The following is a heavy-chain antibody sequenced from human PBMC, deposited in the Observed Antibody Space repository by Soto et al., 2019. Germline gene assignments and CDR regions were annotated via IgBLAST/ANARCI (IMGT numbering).Heavy chain of an antibody. CDR2: IYYSGVT. Sequence: SETLSLACTVSGGSISSGGYYWSWIRQHPGKGLEWIGYIYYSGVTYYNPSLKSRVTISVDTSKNQFSLKLSSVTAADTAVYDCAGDSYCITMVRGVEGAMDVWGQGTSVPGSS. D-gene: IGHD3-10*01. V-gene: IGHV4-31*03. CDR1: GGSISSGGYY. CDR3: AGDSYCITMVRGVEGAMDV. J-gene: IGHJ6*02.